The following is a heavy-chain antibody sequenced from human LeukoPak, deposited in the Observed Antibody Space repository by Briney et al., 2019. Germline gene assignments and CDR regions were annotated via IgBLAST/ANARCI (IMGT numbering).Heavy chain of an antibody. D-gene: IGHD5-18*01. CDR2: IYYSGST. CDR1: GRSISSSSYY. CDR3: ARDPTWIQLWLSAFDI. V-gene: IGHV4-39*07. J-gene: IGHJ3*02. Sequence: SETLSLTCTVSGRSISSSSYYWGWIRQPPRKGLEWTGSIYYSGSTYYNPSLKSRVTISVDTSKNQFSLKLSSVTAADTAVYYCARDPTWIQLWLSAFDIWGQGTMVTVSS.